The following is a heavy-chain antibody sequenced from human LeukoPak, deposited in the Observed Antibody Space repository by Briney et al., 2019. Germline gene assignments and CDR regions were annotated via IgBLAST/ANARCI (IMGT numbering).Heavy chain of an antibody. J-gene: IGHJ5*02. CDR1: GGSFSGYY. D-gene: IGHD6-13*01. CDR3: ARGKYSSSWYPRRWFGP. V-gene: IGHV4-34*01. CDR2: INHSGST. Sequence: SETLSLTCAVYGGSFSGYYWSWIRQPPGKGLEWIGEINHSGSTNYNPSLKSRVTISVDTSKNQFSLKLSSVTAADTAVYYCARGKYSSSWYPRRWFGPWGQGTLVTVSS.